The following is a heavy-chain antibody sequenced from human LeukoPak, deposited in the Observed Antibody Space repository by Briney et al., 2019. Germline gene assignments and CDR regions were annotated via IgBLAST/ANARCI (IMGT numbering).Heavy chain of an antibody. CDR2: IYTSGST. J-gene: IGHJ6*02. CDR3: ARDGSSEPDYYYGMDV. CDR1: GGSISSYY. Sequence: SETLSLTCTVSGGSISSYYWSWIRQPAGKGLEWIGSIYTSGSTNYNPSLKSRVTMSVDTSKNQFSLKLSSVTAADTAVYYCARDGSSEPDYYYGMDVWGQGTTVTVSS. D-gene: IGHD1-14*01. V-gene: IGHV4-4*07.